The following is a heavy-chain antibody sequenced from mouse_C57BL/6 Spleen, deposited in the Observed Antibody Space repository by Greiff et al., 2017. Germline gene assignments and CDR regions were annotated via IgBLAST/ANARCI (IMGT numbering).Heavy chain of an antibody. D-gene: IGHD2-12*01. V-gene: IGHV1-52*01. CDR1: GYTFTSYW. CDR2: IDPSVSET. CDR3: AREGVYDVGYAMDY. Sequence: VQLQESGAELVRPGSSVKLSCKASGYTFTSYWMHWVKQRPIQGLEWIGNIDPSVSETHYNQKFKDKATLTVDKSSSTAYMQLSSLTSEDSAVYYCAREGVYDVGYAMDYWGQGTSVTVSS. J-gene: IGHJ4*01.